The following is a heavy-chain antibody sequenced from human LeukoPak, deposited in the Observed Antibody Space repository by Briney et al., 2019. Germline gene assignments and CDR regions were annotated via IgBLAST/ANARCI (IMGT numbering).Heavy chain of an antibody. CDR3: ARDPYFDY. J-gene: IGHJ4*02. Sequence: GGSLRLSCAASGFTFSSYDMNWVRQAPGRGLEWVSHISTGGSSRYYADSVKGRFTISRDNAKNSLYLQMNSLRAEDTAVYYCARDPYFDYWGQGTLVTVSS. CDR2: ISTGGSSR. V-gene: IGHV3-48*03. CDR1: GFTFSSYD.